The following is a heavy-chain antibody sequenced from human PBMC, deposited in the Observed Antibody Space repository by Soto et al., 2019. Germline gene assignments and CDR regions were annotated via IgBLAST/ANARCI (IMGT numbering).Heavy chain of an antibody. D-gene: IGHD3-10*01. CDR1: GFTFSNCV. Sequence: GGSLRLSCAASGFTFSNCVMAWVRQAPGMGLEWVSAITPSGDITYHADSVKGRFTISRDNSRNTLFLQMNSLRAEDTALYYCAKLYHGPGSHTYYYMDVWGKGTTVTVSS. V-gene: IGHV3-23*01. CDR2: ITPSGDIT. CDR3: AKLYHGPGSHTYYYMDV. J-gene: IGHJ6*03.